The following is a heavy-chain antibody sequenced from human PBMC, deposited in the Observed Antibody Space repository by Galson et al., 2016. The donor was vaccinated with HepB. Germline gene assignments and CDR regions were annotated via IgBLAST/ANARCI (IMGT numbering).Heavy chain of an antibody. CDR1: GFTFSSYA. CDR3: AKREHQLNFYMDV. V-gene: IGHV3-23*01. J-gene: IGHJ6*03. CDR2: IPHSGSST. D-gene: IGHD1-1*01. Sequence: SLRLSCAASGFTFSSYAMSWVRQTPGMGLEWVSAIPHSGSSTYYADSVKGRFTISRDNSKNTLYLQMNSLRADDTAVYYCAKREHQLNFYMDVWGKGTTVTVSS.